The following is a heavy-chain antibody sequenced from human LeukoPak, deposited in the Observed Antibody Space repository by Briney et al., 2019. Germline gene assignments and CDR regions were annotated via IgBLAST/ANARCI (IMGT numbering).Heavy chain of an antibody. CDR2: IRYDGSNK. CDR1: GFTLSSYG. J-gene: IGHJ3*02. D-gene: IGHD2-2*01. V-gene: IGHV3-30*02. Sequence: PGGSLRLSCAASGFTLSSYGMHWVRQAPGKGLEWVAFIRYDGSNKYYADSVKGRFTISRDNSKNTLYLQMNSLRAEDTAVYYCAKDGGGLVVPAAFGAFDIWGQGTMVTVSS. CDR3: AKDGGGLVVPAAFGAFDI.